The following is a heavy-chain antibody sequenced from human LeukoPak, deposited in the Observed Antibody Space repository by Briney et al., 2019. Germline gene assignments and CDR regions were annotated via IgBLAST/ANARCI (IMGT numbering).Heavy chain of an antibody. CDR2: IFYSGST. Sequence: SETLSLTCTVSGGSISSSSYYWGWIRQPPGKGLEWIGSIFYSGSTYYNPSLESRVTISVDTSKNQFSLKLSSVTAADTAVYYCARDPAYGSGRSYYGMDVWGQGTTVTVSS. J-gene: IGHJ6*02. CDR1: GGSISSSSYY. D-gene: IGHD3-10*01. V-gene: IGHV4-39*07. CDR3: ARDPAYGSGRSYYGMDV.